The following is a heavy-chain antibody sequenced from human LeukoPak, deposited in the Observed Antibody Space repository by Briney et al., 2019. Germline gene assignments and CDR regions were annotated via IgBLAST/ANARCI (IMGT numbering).Heavy chain of an antibody. CDR2: INHSGST. CDR3: ARDRVGIAAAGPYYYYHMDV. Sequence: SETLSLTCAVYGGSFSGYYWSWIRQPPGKGLEWIGEINHSGSTNYNPSLKSRVTMSVDTSKNQFSLKLSSVTAADTAVYYCARDRVGIAAAGPYYYYHMDVWGKGTTVTISS. D-gene: IGHD6-13*01. J-gene: IGHJ6*03. CDR1: GGSFSGYY. V-gene: IGHV4-34*01.